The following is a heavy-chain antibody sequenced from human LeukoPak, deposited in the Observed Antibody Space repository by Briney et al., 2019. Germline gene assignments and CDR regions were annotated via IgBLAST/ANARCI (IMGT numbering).Heavy chain of an antibody. J-gene: IGHJ6*02. CDR2: ISGGGGTT. CDR1: GFTFSTYA. V-gene: IGHV3-23*01. D-gene: IGHD2-15*01. CDR3: AKEFYFATAV. Sequence: GGSLRLSCAASGFTFSTYAMSWVRQAPGKGLEWVSAISGGGGTTHYADSVKGRFTISRDNPKNTLYLQMDSLRAEDTAVYYCAKEFYFATAVWGQGTTVTVSS.